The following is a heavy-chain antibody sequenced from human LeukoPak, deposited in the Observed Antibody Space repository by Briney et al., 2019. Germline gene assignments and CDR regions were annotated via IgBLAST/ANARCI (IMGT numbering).Heavy chain of an antibody. CDR1: AYSISSGYC. J-gene: IGHJ5*01. CDR2: FSHSGNT. D-gene: IGHD6-19*01. CDR3: ARGYTTGWYYLDS. V-gene: IGHV4-38-2*01. Sequence: SETLSLTCAFSAYSISSGYCWGWIRQPPGKGLEWIGTFSHSGNTYYNPSLKSRVTISVDTSKNQFSLTLSSVTAADTALYYCARGYTTGWYYLDSWGQGTLVTVSS.